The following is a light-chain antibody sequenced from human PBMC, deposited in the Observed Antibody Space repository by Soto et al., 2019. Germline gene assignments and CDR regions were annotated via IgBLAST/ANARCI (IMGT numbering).Light chain of an antibody. V-gene: IGKV3-20*01. CDR1: QSVSSSY. Sequence: EIVLTQSPGTLSLSPGERATLSCRASQSVSSSYLAWYQQKPGQAPRLLIYGASSRATGIPDRFSGSGSGTDFTLTISRLEPEDFAVYYCQQYGSSPVYTFGQGTKLRSN. CDR3: QQYGSSPVYT. CDR2: GAS. J-gene: IGKJ2*01.